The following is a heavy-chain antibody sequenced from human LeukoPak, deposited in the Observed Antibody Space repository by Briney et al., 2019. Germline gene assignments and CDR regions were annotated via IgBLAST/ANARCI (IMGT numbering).Heavy chain of an antibody. CDR3: ARARGRWHLLPLDF. V-gene: IGHV3-30*04. Sequence: GGSLRLSCAAPGFSFSNLAIHWVRQAPGKGLEWLAVISHDGATKHYADSVKGRFTISRDNSNNSLSLQMNSLNAEDTAVYYCARARGRWHLLPLDFWGQGTLVTVSS. CDR1: GFSFSNLA. D-gene: IGHD1-26*01. CDR2: ISHDGATK. J-gene: IGHJ4*02.